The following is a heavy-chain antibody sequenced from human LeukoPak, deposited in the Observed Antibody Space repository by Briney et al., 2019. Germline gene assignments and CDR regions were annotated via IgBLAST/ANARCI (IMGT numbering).Heavy chain of an antibody. CDR1: GDSIGRINYY. Sequence: SETLSLTCTISGDSIGRINYYWGWIRQPPGKGLEWIVSMSYSGHTYYNPSLKSRVTTSIDTSKNQFSLKLSSVTAADTAVYYCARQWLARTPIDYWGQGTLVTVSS. D-gene: IGHD6-19*01. V-gene: IGHV4-39*01. J-gene: IGHJ4*02. CDR3: ARQWLARTPIDY. CDR2: MSYSGHT.